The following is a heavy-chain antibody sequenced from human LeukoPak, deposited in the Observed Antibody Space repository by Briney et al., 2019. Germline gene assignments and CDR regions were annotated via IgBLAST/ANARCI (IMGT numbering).Heavy chain of an antibody. J-gene: IGHJ3*02. CDR2: ISGSGGST. V-gene: IGHV3-23*01. CDR3: AKEEGIAVAGRTGYAFDI. CDR1: GFTFSSYA. D-gene: IGHD6-19*01. Sequence: GGSLRLSCAASGFTFSSYAMSWVRQAPGKGLEWVSAISGSGGSTYYADSVKGRFTISRDNSKNTLYLQMNSLRAEDTAVYYCAKEEGIAVAGRTGYAFDIWGQGTMVTVSS.